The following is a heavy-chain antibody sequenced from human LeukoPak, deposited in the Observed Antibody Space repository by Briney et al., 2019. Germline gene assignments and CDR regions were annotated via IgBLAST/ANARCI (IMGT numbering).Heavy chain of an antibody. Sequence: SETLSLTCTVSGGSISSGGYYWSWIRQHPGTGLEWIGYIYYSGSTYYNPSLKSRVTISVDTSKNQFSLKLSSVTAADTAMYYCARGNYDSSGYYYAHAFDIWGQGTMVTVSS. J-gene: IGHJ3*02. CDR2: IYYSGST. CDR1: GGSISSGGYY. CDR3: ARGNYDSSGYYYAHAFDI. D-gene: IGHD3-22*01. V-gene: IGHV4-31*03.